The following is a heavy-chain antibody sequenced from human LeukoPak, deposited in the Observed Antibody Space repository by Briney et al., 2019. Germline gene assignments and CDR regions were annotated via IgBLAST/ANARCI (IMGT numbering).Heavy chain of an antibody. CDR1: GFTFSSYT. Sequence: GRSLRLSCAASGFTFSSYTMHWVRQAPGKGLEWVAVISYDGSNKYYADSVKGRFTISRDNSKNTLYLQMNSLRAEDTAVYYCARGLRSLDAFDIWGQGTMVTVSS. J-gene: IGHJ3*02. D-gene: IGHD2-15*01. CDR2: ISYDGSNK. V-gene: IGHV3-30*01. CDR3: ARGLRSLDAFDI.